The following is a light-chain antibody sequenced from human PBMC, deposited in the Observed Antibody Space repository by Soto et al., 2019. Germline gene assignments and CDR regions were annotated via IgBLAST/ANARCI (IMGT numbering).Light chain of an antibody. CDR3: SSYTTTTSLVV. CDR2: DVS. V-gene: IGLV2-14*03. Sequence: QSALTQPASVSGSPGQSITISCSGTSSDVGGYNFVSWYQVHPGKAPRLILYDVSSRPSGVSYRFSGSKSANTASLNISXXXXXXXAXXYCSSYTTTTSLVVFGGGTKLTVL. J-gene: IGLJ2*01. CDR1: SSDVGGYNF.